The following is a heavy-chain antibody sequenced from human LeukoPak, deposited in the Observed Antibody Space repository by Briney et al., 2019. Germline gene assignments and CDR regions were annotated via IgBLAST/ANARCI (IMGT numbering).Heavy chain of an antibody. J-gene: IGHJ4*02. V-gene: IGHV4-34*01. Sequence: SETLSLTCAVYGGSFSGYYWSWIRQPPGKGLEWIGEINHSGSTNYNPSLKSRVTISVDTSKNQFSLKLSSVTAADTAVYYCASSGRKYYDSRNWGQGTLVTVSS. D-gene: IGHD3-22*01. CDR3: ASSGRKYYDSRN. CDR1: GGSFSGYY. CDR2: INHSGST.